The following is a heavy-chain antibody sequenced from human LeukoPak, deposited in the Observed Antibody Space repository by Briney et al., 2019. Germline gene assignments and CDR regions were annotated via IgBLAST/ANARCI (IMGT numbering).Heavy chain of an antibody. D-gene: IGHD3-10*01. CDR3: ARAYYGSGSYSGLAAFDI. CDR1: GFTFSSYG. CDR2: IRYDGSNK. V-gene: IGHV3-30*02. J-gene: IGHJ3*02. Sequence: GGSLRLSCAASGFTFSSYGMHWVRQAPGKGLEWVAFIRYDGSNKYYADSVKGRFTISRDNSKNTLYLQMNSLRAEDMAVYYCARAYYGSGSYSGLAAFDIWGQGTMVTVSS.